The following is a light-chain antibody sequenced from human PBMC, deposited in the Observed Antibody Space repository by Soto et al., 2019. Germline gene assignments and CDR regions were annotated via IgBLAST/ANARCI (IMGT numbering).Light chain of an antibody. V-gene: IGLV1-40*01. CDR1: SSNIGAGYD. Sequence: QSVLTQPPSVSGAPGQRVTISCTGSSSNIGAGYDVHWYQQLPGTAPKLLIYNTFNRPSGVPDRFSGSKSGSSASLAIAGLQAEDDADYFCQSSDDSLGGIFGGGTKVTVL. CDR2: NTF. CDR3: QSSDDSLGGI. J-gene: IGLJ2*01.